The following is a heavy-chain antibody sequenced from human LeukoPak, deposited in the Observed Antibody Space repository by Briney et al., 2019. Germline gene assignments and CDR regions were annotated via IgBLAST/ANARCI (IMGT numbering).Heavy chain of an antibody. V-gene: IGHV1-69*01. J-gene: IGHJ5*02. CDR3: ARDPPGDHDVGPGNNWFDP. D-gene: IGHD1-1*01. CDR2: IIPIFGTA. Sequence: SVKVSCKASGGTFSSYAISWVRQAPGQGLEWMGGIIPIFGTANYAQKFQGRVTITADESTSTAYMELSSLRSEDTAVYYCARDPPGDHDVGPGNNWFDPWGQGTLVTVSS. CDR1: GGTFSSYA.